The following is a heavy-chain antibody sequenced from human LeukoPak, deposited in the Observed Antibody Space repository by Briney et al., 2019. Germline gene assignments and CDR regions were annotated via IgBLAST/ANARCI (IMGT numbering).Heavy chain of an antibody. CDR2: ISYDANNK. D-gene: IGHD2-2*02. CDR1: GFTCSCYA. CDR3: AKDTNLVVVPGAIQGSDY. V-gene: IGHV3-30*18. Sequence: PGGSLRLSCAASGFTCSCYAMSWVRQAPGKGLEWVAVISYDANNKYYADSVKGRFTISRDNSKNTLYLQMNSLRPEDTAIYYCAKDTNLVVVPGAIQGSDYRGQGTLVTVSS. J-gene: IGHJ4*02.